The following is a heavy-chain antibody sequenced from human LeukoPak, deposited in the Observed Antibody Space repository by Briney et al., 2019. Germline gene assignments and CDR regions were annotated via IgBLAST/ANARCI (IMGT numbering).Heavy chain of an antibody. J-gene: IGHJ5*02. CDR3: AHSLGYCSGGSCPNWFDP. D-gene: IGHD2-15*01. CDR2: IYWDDDK. V-gene: IGHV2-5*02. Sequence: SGPTLVNPTPTLTLTCTFSGFSLSTSGVGVGWIRQPPGKALEWLALIYWDDDKRYSPSLKSRLTITKDTSKNQVVLTMTNMDPVDTATYYCAHSLGYCSGGSCPNWFDPWGQGTLVTVSS. CDR1: GFSLSTSGVG.